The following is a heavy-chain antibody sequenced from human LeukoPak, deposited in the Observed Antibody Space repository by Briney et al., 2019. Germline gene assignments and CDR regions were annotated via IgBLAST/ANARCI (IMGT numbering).Heavy chain of an antibody. CDR3: ARDDQGVNYDILTGYYRAAFGFDY. CDR2: TYYRSKWYN. J-gene: IGHJ4*02. V-gene: IGHV6-1*01. CDR1: GDSVSSNSAA. D-gene: IGHD3-9*01. Sequence: QTLSLTCAISGDSVSSNSAAWNWIRQSPSRGLEWLGRTYYRSKWYNDYAVSVKSRITINPDTSKNQFSLQLSSVTAADTAVYYCARDDQGVNYDILTGYYRAAFGFDYWGQGTLVTVSS.